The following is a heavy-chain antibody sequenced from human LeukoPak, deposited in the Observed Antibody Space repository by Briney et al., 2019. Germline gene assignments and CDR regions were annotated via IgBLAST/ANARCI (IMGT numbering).Heavy chain of an antibody. CDR3: ARVRAIGVGRRYYFDY. V-gene: IGHV4-34*01. D-gene: IGHD3-16*01. J-gene: IGHJ4*02. CDR1: GGPISSYY. CDR2: INHSGIT. Sequence: SETLSLTCTLSGGPISSYYWSWLRQPPGKALEGIGEINHSGITNYNPSLQSRVTISVDTSNNQFSLKLSSVTAADTAVYYCARVRAIGVGRRYYFDYWGQGTLVTVSS.